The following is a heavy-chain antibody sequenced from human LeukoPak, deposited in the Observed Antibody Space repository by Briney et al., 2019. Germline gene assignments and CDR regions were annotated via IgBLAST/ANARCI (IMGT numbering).Heavy chain of an antibody. J-gene: IGHJ5*02. Sequence: ASVKVSCKASGYTFTGYYMHWVRQAPGQGLEWMGWINPDSGGTNYAQKFQGRVTMTRDTSISTAYMELSRLRSDDTAVYCCARGVVGYSSSWYDGGLNWFDPWGQGTLVTVSS. CDR2: INPDSGGT. D-gene: IGHD6-13*01. CDR3: ARGVVGYSSSWYDGGLNWFDP. V-gene: IGHV1-2*02. CDR1: GYTFTGYY.